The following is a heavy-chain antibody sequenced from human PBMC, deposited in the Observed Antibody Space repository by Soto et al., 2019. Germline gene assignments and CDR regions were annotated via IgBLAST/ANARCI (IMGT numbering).Heavy chain of an antibody. CDR2: IYFSGST. V-gene: IGHV4-59*01. Sequence: SETLSLTCTVSGGSISTYYWSWIRQPPGKGLEWIGYIYFSGSTSYSPSLESRVTMSLDTSKNQVSLNLNSVTAADTAIYYCARSKRRGGGSIFHYWGPGTLVTVST. D-gene: IGHD3-10*01. CDR1: GGSISTYY. J-gene: IGHJ4*02. CDR3: ARSKRRGGGSIFHY.